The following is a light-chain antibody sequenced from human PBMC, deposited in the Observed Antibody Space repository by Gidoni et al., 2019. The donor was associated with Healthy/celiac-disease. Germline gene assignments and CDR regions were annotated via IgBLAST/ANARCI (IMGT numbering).Light chain of an antibody. CDR1: SRDVGGYNY. Sequence: SALTQPRSVSWSPGQSVTISCTGTSRDVGGYNYVSWSQQQPGKAPKLMIYDVSKRPSGVPDRFSGSKSGNTASLTISVLQAEDEADYYCCSYAGSPYVFGTGTKVTVL. CDR2: DVS. CDR3: CSYAGSPYV. J-gene: IGLJ1*01. V-gene: IGLV2-11*01.